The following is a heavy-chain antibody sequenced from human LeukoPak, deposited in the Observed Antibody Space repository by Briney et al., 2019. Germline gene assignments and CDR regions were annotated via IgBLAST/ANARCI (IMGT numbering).Heavy chain of an antibody. CDR3: ARDGDYGDYYYGMDV. D-gene: IGHD4-17*01. J-gene: IGHJ6*02. Sequence: GGSLRLSCAASGFTFSSYWMNWARQAPGKGLEWVASINHNGNVNYYVDSVKGRFTISRDNAKNSLYLQMSNLRAEDTAVYYCARDGDYGDYYYGMDVWGQGTTVTVSS. V-gene: IGHV3-7*03. CDR2: INHNGNVN. CDR1: GFTFSSYW.